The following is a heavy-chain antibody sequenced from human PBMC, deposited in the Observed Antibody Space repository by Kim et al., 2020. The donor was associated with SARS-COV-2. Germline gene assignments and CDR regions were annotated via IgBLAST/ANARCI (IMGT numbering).Heavy chain of an antibody. CDR3: ASDPDDSSGSDTFDI. V-gene: IGHV3-30-3*01. J-gene: IGHJ3*02. D-gene: IGHD3-22*01. Sequence: NNKYYADSVKGRFTISRDNSKNTLYLQMNSLRAEDTAVYYCASDPDDSSGSDTFDIWV. CDR2: NNK.